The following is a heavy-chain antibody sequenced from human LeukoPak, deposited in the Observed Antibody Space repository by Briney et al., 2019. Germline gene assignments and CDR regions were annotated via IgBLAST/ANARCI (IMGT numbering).Heavy chain of an antibody. CDR3: ARDSVAGYYYYMDV. V-gene: IGHV1-69*13. CDR1: GGTFSSYA. CDR2: IIPIFGTA. Sequence: GASVKVSFKASGGTFSSYAISWVRQAPGQGLEWMGGIIPIFGTANYAQKFQGRVTITADESTSTAYMELSSLRSDDTAVYYCARDSVAGYYYYMDVWGKGTTVTISS. D-gene: IGHD6-19*01. J-gene: IGHJ6*03.